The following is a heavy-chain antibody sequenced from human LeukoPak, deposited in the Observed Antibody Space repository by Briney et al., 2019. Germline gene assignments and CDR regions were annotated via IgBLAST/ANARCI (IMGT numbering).Heavy chain of an antibody. V-gene: IGHV3-21*01. D-gene: IGHD6-19*01. CDR2: ISSSSSYI. Sequence: GGSLRLSCAASGFNVSSNYMNWVRQAPGKGLEWVSSISSSSSYIYYADSVKGRFTISRDNAKNSLYLQMNSLRAEDTAVYYWARRIAVAGYYFDFWGQGTLVTASS. CDR3: ARRIAVAGYYFDF. CDR1: GFNVSSNY. J-gene: IGHJ4*02.